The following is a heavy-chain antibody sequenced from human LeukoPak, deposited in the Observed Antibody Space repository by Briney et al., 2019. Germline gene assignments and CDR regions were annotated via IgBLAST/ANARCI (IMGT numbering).Heavy chain of an antibody. CDR2: IYHSGST. CDR3: AGHVLRFFYFDY. V-gene: IGHV4-30-2*01. D-gene: IGHD3-3*01. Sequence: SETLSLTCTVSGGSISSGGYYWSWIRQPPGKGLEWIGYIYHSGSTYYNPSLKSRVTISVDRSKNQFSLKLSSVTAADTAVYYCAGHVLRFFYFDYWGQGSLVTVSS. J-gene: IGHJ4*02. CDR1: GGSISSGGYY.